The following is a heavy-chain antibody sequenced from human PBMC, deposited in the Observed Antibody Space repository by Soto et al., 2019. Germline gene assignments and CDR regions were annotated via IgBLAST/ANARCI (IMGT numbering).Heavy chain of an antibody. CDR2: IWYDGGTK. D-gene: IGHD2-8*02. CDR1: GFTFYTYG. V-gene: IGHV3-33*01. Sequence: HPGGSLRLSCAASGFTFYTYGMHWVRQVPGKGLQWVAVIWYDGGTKYYADSVRGRFTVSRDNSKNTLYLQMNSLRDEDTAVYYCARIDCTGNNCTPYYHYGMDVWGQGTTVTVSS. J-gene: IGHJ6*02. CDR3: ARIDCTGNNCTPYYHYGMDV.